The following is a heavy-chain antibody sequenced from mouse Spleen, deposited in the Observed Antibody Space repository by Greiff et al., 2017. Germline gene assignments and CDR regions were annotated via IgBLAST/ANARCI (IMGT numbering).Heavy chain of an antibody. CDR2: IHPNSGST. V-gene: IGHV1-64*01. Sequence: QVQLQQSGAELVKPGASVKLSCKASGYTFTSYWMHWVKQRPGQGLEWIGMIHPNSGSTNYNEKFKSKATLTVDKSSSTAYMQLSSLTSEDSAVYYCARWGYSNYYFDYWGQGTTLTVSS. J-gene: IGHJ2*01. D-gene: IGHD2-5*01. CDR1: GYTFTSYW. CDR3: ARWGYSNYYFDY.